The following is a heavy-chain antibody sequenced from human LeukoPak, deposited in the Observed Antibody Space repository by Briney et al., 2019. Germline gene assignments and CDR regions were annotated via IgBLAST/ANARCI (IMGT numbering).Heavy chain of an antibody. CDR1: GGTFSSYA. Sequence: SVKVSCKASGGTFSSYAISWVRQAPGQGLEWRGRIIPILGIANYAQKFQGRVTITADKSTSTAYMELSSLRSEDTAVYYCARVPTTLLWFGELPWGQGTLVTVSS. V-gene: IGHV1-69*04. D-gene: IGHD3-10*01. CDR2: IIPILGIA. J-gene: IGHJ4*02. CDR3: ARVPTTLLWFGELP.